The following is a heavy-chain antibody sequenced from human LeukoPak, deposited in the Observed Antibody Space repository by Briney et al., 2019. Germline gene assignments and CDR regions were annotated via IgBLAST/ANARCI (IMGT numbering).Heavy chain of an antibody. CDR1: GFTFSSYA. CDR2: ISNNGGYT. J-gene: IGHJ4*02. V-gene: IGHV3-23*01. D-gene: IGHD2-15*01. CDR3: AKQLGYCSDGSCYFPY. Sequence: PGGSLRLSCAASGFTFSSYAMSWVRQVPGKGLEWVSAISNNGGYTYYADSVQGRFTISRDNSKSTLCLQMNSLRAEDTAVYYCAKQLGYCSDGSCYFPYWGQGTLVTVSS.